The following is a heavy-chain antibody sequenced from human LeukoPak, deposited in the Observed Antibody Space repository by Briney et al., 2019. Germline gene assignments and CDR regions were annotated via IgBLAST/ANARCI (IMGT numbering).Heavy chain of an antibody. V-gene: IGHV3-48*02. CDR1: GFTFSSYS. D-gene: IGHD5-12*01. CDR2: ISSRSSTI. J-gene: IGHJ4*02. Sequence: GGSLRLSCAASGFTFSSYSMNWVRQAPGKGLEWISNISSRSSTIYYADSVKGRFTISRDNAKNSLYLQMNSLRDEDTGVYYCARDMDTSGYNFDYWGQGTLATVSS. CDR3: ARDMDTSGYNFDY.